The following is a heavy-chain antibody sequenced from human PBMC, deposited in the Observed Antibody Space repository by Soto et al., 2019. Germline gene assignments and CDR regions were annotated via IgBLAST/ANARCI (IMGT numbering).Heavy chain of an antibody. CDR3: AHRPIVGAAI. D-gene: IGHD1-26*01. V-gene: IGHV4-4*02. CDR1: GGSISNSNW. J-gene: IGHJ4*02. Sequence: QVQLQESGPGLVKPSGTLSLTCAVFGGSISNSNWWTWVRQPPGKGLDWIGEIFHSGSTNYNSSIMGRVTISVDKANNQFSLKLISVTAADTAVYYCAHRPIVGAAIWGQGTLVTGSS. CDR2: IFHSGST.